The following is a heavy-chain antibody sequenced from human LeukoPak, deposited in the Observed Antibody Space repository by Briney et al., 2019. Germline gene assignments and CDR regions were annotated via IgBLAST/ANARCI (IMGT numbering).Heavy chain of an antibody. CDR3: ARGTTVLELDAFDI. CDR1: GFTFTSYA. V-gene: IGHV3-30-3*01. J-gene: IGHJ3*02. D-gene: IGHD4-11*01. CDR2: ISYVGSNK. Sequence: GRSLRLSCAASGFTFTSYAMHCVRQAPGEWLEWVAVISYVGSNKYYADSVKGRFTISRDNSKHTLYLQMNSLRAEDTAVYYCARGTTVLELDAFDIWGQGTMVTVSS.